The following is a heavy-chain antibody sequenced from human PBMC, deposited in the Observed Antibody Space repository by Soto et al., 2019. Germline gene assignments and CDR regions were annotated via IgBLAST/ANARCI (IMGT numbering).Heavy chain of an antibody. CDR3: TTTTYYDFWRFDY. CDR2: IKSKTDGGTT. D-gene: IGHD3-3*01. CDR1: GFTFSNSW. Sequence: EVQLVESGGGLVKPGGSLRLSCAASGFTFSNSWMNWVRQAPGKGLEWVGRIKSKTDGGTTDYAAPVKGRFTISRDDSKNTLYLQMNSLKTEDTAVYYCTTTTYYDFWRFDYWGQGTLVTVSS. J-gene: IGHJ4*02. V-gene: IGHV3-15*07.